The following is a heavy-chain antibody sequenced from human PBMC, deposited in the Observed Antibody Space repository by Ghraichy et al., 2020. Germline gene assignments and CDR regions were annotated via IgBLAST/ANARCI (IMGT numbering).Heavy chain of an antibody. V-gene: IGHV4-59*01. Sequence: GSLRLSCTVSGGSISRYYWSWIRQPPGKGLEYIGYIYYSGSTDYNYNPSLKSRVTISVDTSKSHFSLKLSSVTAADTAFYYCARGYCSSSTCYVVPFDYWGQGTLVTVSS. CDR3: ARGYCSSSTCYVVPFDY. J-gene: IGHJ4*02. CDR1: GGSISRYY. CDR2: IYYSGSTDY. D-gene: IGHD2-2*01.